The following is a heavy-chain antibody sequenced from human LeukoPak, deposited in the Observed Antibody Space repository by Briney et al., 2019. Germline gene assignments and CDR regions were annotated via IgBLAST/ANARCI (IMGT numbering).Heavy chain of an antibody. CDR3: ARDLVAARRRNWFDP. CDR2: INPSGGST. D-gene: IGHD6-6*01. Sequence: GASVKVSCKASGYTFTSYYMHWVRQAPGQGLEWMGIINPSGGSTSYAQKFQGRVTMTRDMSTSTVYMELSSLRSEDTAVYYCARDLVAARRRNWFDPWGQGTLVTVSP. CDR1: GYTFTSYY. V-gene: IGHV1-46*01. J-gene: IGHJ5*02.